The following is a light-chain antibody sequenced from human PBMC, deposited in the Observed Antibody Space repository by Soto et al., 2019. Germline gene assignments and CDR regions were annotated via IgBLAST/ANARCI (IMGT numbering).Light chain of an antibody. J-gene: IGKJ4*01. CDR2: GAS. CDR3: QQFSSYPLT. Sequence: EIVLTQSPGTLSLSPGERATLSCRTSQSVRSSHLAWYQQKPGQAPRLLIYGASSRATGIPDRFSGGGSGTDFTLTISRLEPEDFAVYYCQQFSSYPLTFGGGTKVDIK. CDR1: QSVRSSH. V-gene: IGKV3-20*01.